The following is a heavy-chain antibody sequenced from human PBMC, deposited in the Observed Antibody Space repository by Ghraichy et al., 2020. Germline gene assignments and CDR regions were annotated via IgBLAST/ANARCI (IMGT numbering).Heavy chain of an antibody. CDR1: GGSISSYY. V-gene: IGHV4-4*07. CDR3: ARTYSSSWYGWFDP. J-gene: IGHJ5*02. CDR2: IYTSGST. Sequence: SETLSLTCTVSGGSISSYYWSWIRQPAGKGLEWIGRIYTSGSTNYNPSLKSRVTMSVDTSKNQFSLKLSSVTAADTAVYYCARTYSSSWYGWFDPWGQGTLVTVSS. D-gene: IGHD6-13*01.